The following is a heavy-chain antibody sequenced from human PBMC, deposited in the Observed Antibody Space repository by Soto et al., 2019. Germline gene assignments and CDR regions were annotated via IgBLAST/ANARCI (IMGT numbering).Heavy chain of an antibody. V-gene: IGHV3-11*01. Sequence: GGSLRLSCAASGFIFSDHYMSWIRQAPGKGLEWVSYISSSGSTIWYAESVKGRFTISSDNAKNSLYVQMNSLRAEDTAVYYCARAATIVAHNDYWGQGALVTVSS. CDR1: GFIFSDHY. CDR2: ISSSGSTI. J-gene: IGHJ4*02. CDR3: ARAATIVAHNDY. D-gene: IGHD5-12*01.